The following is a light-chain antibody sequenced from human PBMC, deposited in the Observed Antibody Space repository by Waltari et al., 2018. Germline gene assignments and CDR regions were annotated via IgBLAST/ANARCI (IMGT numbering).Light chain of an antibody. J-gene: IGLJ2*01. V-gene: IGLV1-40*01. CDR1: SSNIGAGYD. CDR3: QSYDSSLSGI. CDR2: GNS. Sequence: QSVLTQSPSVSGAPGQRVTISCTGSSSNIGAGYDVHWYQQLPGTAPKLLIYGNSNRPSGVPDRFSGSKSGTSASLAITGLQAEDEADYYCQSYDSSLSGIFGGGTKLTVL.